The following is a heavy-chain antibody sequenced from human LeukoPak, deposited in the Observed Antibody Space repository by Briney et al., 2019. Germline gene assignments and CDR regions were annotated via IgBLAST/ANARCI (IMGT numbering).Heavy chain of an antibody. V-gene: IGHV1-46*01. CDR2: INPSGGST. CDR3: ARDESTSILWW. J-gene: IGHJ1*01. D-gene: IGHD2-21*01. CDR1: GYTFTSYG. Sequence: GASVKVSCKASGYTFTSYGISWVRQAPGQGLEWMGIINPSGGSTSYAQKFQGRVTMTRDTSTSTVYMELSSLRSEDTAVYYCARDESTSILWWWGQGTLVTVSS.